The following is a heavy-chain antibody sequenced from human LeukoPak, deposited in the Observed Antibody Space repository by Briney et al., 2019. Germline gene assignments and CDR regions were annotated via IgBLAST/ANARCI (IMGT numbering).Heavy chain of an antibody. J-gene: IGHJ3*02. CDR2: ISTYNGDT. CDR3: ARGGWGLHDYGDYYAFDI. CDR1: GYTFASSG. D-gene: IGHD4-17*01. Sequence: ASVKVSCKASGYTFASSGISWVRQAPGQGLEWLGWISTYNGDTSYTQKLQGRVTMTTDTSTSTAYMELRSLRSDDTAVYYCARGGWGLHDYGDYYAFDIWGQGTMVTVSS. V-gene: IGHV1-18*01.